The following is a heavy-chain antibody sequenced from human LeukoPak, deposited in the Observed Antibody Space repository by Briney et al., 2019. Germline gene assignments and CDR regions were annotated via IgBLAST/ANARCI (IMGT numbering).Heavy chain of an antibody. D-gene: IGHD3-16*01. Sequence: PGGSLRLSCAASGFSFSVYSMNWVRQAPGKGLEWVSAISGSGGSTYYADSVKGRFTISRDNSKNTLYLQMNSLRAEDTAVYYCAKRGRGKAPFDYWGQGTLVTVSS. V-gene: IGHV3-23*01. CDR2: ISGSGGST. CDR1: GFSFSVYS. CDR3: AKRGRGKAPFDY. J-gene: IGHJ4*02.